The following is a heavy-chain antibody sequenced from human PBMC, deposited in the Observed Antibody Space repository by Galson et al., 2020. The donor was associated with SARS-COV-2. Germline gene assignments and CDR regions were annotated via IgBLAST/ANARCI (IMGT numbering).Heavy chain of an antibody. Sequence: SETLSLTCTVSGGSISSSSYYWGWIRQPPGKGMEWIGSIYYSGSTYYNPSLKSRVTISVDTSKNQFSLKLSSVTAADTAVYYCAREQYQLLSYFDYWGQGTLVTVSS. D-gene: IGHD2-2*01. CDR2: IYYSGST. CDR3: AREQYQLLSYFDY. J-gene: IGHJ4*02. CDR1: GGSISSSSYY. V-gene: IGHV4-39*07.